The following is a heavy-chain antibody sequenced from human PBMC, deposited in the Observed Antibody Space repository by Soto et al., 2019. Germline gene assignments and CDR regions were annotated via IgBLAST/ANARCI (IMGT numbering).Heavy chain of an antibody. Sequence: SETLSLTCTVSGGSISSGDYYWSWIRQPPGKGLEWIGYIYYSGSTYYNPSLKSRVTISVDTSKNQFSLKLSSVTAADTAVYYCARDKGFDWLLYDYWFDPWGQGTLVTVSS. CDR3: ARDKGFDWLLYDYWFDP. CDR2: IYYSGST. CDR1: GGSISSGDYY. V-gene: IGHV4-30-4*01. D-gene: IGHD3-9*01. J-gene: IGHJ5*02.